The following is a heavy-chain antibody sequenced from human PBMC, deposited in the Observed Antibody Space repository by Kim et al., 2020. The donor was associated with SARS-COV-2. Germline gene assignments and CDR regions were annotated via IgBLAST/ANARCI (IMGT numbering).Heavy chain of an antibody. J-gene: IGHJ3*01. V-gene: IGHV1-8*01. CDR1: GYTFTSYD. CDR2: MNPNSGNT. Sequence: ASVKVSCKASGYTFTSYDINWVRQAAGQGLEWMGWMNPNSGNTGYAQKVQGRVTMTRNTSISTAYMELSSLRYEDTAVYYCARTMRTSGEVRVTEFCFD. CDR3: ARTMRTSGEVRVTEFCFD. D-gene: IGHD3-3*01.